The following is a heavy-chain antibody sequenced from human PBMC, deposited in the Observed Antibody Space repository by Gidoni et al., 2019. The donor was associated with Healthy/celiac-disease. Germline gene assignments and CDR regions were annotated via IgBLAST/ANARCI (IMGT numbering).Heavy chain of an antibody. CDR3: ARQYYDFWSGYLIDY. Sequence: QLQLQESGPGLVKPSETLSLTCTVSGGSISSSSYYWGWIRQPPGKGLEWIGSIYYSGSTYYNPSLKSRVTISVDTSKNQFSLKLSSVTAADTAVYYCARQYYDFWSGYLIDYWGQGTLVTVSS. CDR2: IYYSGST. D-gene: IGHD3-3*01. CDR1: GGSISSSSYY. V-gene: IGHV4-39*01. J-gene: IGHJ4*02.